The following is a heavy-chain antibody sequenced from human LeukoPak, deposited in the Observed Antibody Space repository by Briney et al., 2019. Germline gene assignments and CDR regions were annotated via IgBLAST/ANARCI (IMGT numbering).Heavy chain of an antibody. CDR1: GFTFSSYL. Sequence: GGALRLSCAASGFTFSSYLMSWVCAPPGTGVEWVANIMLDGSEKYYVNSVKGRFSISRENAKNSLNLQMNNLRAEDTAVYYCARHDHRGLRLGELSLTPYYFAYWGQGTLATVSS. CDR2: IMLDGSEK. J-gene: IGHJ4*02. D-gene: IGHD3-16*02. CDR3: ARHDHRGLRLGELSLTPYYFAY. V-gene: IGHV3-7*01.